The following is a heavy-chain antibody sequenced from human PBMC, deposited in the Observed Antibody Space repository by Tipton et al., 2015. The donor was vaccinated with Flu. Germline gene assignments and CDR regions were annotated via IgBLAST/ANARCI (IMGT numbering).Heavy chain of an antibody. CDR3: ARDPRRDGQRIFDY. D-gene: IGHD6-25*01. CDR1: GFTFSNYW. Sequence: SLRLSCAASGFTFSNYWMSWVCQAPGKGLEWVANIKQDDSEKYYVDSVKGRFTISRDNAKNPLDLQMNSLRAEDTAVYYCARDPRRDGQRIFDYWGQGTLVPVSS. V-gene: IGHV3-7*01. J-gene: IGHJ4*02. CDR2: IKQDDSEK.